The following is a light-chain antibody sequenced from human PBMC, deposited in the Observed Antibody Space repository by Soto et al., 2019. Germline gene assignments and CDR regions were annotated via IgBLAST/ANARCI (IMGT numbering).Light chain of an antibody. CDR3: TSYTSNTTWV. CDR2: EVR. CDR1: NTDVGYYNY. Sequence: QSALTQPPSASGSPGQSVTISCTGSNTDVGYYNYVSWYQQHPGKAPKLVIYEVRNRPSGISNRFSASKSGNTASLTISGLQAEDEADYYCTSYTSNTTWVFGGGTKVTVL. V-gene: IGLV2-14*01. J-gene: IGLJ3*02.